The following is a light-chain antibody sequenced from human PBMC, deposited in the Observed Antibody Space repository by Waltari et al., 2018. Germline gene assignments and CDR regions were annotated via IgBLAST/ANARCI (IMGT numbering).Light chain of an antibody. Sequence: EIVLTQSPGSLSSSPGERVTLSCRASQSVSRALAWYQQKPGQAPRLLIFGASNRATGIPDRFSGSGSGTDFSLTIGRLEPEDFAVYCCQHYVRLPATFGQGTKVEIK. CDR3: QHYVRLPAT. V-gene: IGKV3-20*01. J-gene: IGKJ1*01. CDR1: QSVSRA. CDR2: GAS.